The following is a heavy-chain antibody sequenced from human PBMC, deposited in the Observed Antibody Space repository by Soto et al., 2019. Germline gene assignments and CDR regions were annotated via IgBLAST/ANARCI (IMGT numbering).Heavy chain of an antibody. J-gene: IGHJ6*02. V-gene: IGHV4-34*01. D-gene: IGHD2-2*03. CDR3: ARAGYCSSTSCYYYYGMDV. Sequence: SETLSLTCAVYGGSFSAYYWSWIRQPPGKGLEWIGEINHSGGTSYNPSLKSRVTISVDTSKSQFSLKLTSVTAADRAVYYCARAGYCSSTSCYYYYGMDVWGQGTTVTVSS. CDR1: GGSFSAYY. CDR2: INHSGGT.